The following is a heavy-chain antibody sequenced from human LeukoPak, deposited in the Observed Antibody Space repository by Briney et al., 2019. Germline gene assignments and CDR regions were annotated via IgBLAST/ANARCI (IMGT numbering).Heavy chain of an antibody. CDR3: ARDATSEWELLN. CDR2: INPNSGGT. D-gene: IGHD1-26*01. V-gene: IGHV1-2*06. J-gene: IGHJ4*02. Sequence: ASVKVSCKASGYTFTAYHIHWVRQAPGQGLEWMGRINPNSGGTNYVQKFQGRVTMTRDTSISTAYMDLSGLASDDTAVYYCARDATSEWELLNWGQGTLVTVSS. CDR1: GYTFTAYH.